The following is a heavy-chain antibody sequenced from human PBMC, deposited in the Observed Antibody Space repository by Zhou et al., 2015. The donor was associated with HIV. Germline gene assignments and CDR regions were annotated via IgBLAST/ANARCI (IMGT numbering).Heavy chain of an antibody. Sequence: QVHLVQSGAEEKKPGASVKVSCKASGYSFTSYAMHWVRQAPGQRLEWMGWINPNTGGTNYAQKFQGRVTMTRDTSISTAYMELNRLRFDDTAVYYCASRQQPYYYGMDVWGQGTTVTVSS. J-gene: IGHJ6*02. CDR2: INPNTGGT. CDR1: GYSFTSYA. CDR3: ASRQQPYYYGMDV. V-gene: IGHV1-2*02. D-gene: IGHD6-13*01.